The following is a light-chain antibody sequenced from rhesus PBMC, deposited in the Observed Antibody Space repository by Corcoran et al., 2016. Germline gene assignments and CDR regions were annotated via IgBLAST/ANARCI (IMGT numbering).Light chain of an antibody. CDR1: QGINLY. V-gene: IGKV1-66*01. J-gene: IGKJ2*01. Sequence: DIQMTQSPSSLSASVGDTVTITCRASQGINLYVSWYQQKSGRAPKSLIYYASDLETGVPSRFSGSGSGRDYTLTIRSLQPEDVATYYFLQYYNSPYNFGQGTKVAIK. CDR3: LQYYNSPYN. CDR2: YAS.